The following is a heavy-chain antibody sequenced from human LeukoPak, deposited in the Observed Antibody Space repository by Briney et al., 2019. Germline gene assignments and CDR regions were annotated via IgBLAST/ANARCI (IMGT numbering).Heavy chain of an antibody. J-gene: IGHJ4*02. CDR3: ARDKDGAVTTGDY. V-gene: IGHV3-74*01. CDR1: GFTFSSYW. D-gene: IGHD4-17*01. CDR2: INSDGSST. Sequence: GGSLRLSCAASGFTFSSYWMHWVRQAPGKGLVWVSRINSDGSSTSYADSVKGRFTISRDNAKNTLYLQMNSLRAKDTAVYYCARDKDGAVTTGDYWGQGTLVTVSS.